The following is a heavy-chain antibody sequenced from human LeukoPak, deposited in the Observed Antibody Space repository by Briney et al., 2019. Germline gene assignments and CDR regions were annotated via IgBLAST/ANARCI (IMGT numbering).Heavy chain of an antibody. CDR2: ISGSGGST. D-gene: IGHD6-13*01. CDR3: AGYSSSLDAFDI. Sequence: PGGSLRLSCAASGFTFSSYAMSWVRQAPGKGLEWVSAISGSGGSTYYADSVKGRFTISRDNSKNTLYLQMNSLRAEDTAVYYCAGYSSSLDAFDIWGQGTMVTVSS. V-gene: IGHV3-23*01. J-gene: IGHJ3*02. CDR1: GFTFSSYA.